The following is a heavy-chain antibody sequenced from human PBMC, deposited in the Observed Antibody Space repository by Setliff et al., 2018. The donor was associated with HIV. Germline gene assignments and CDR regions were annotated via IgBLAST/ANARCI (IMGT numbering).Heavy chain of an antibody. CDR1: GYTFAAHP. J-gene: IGHJ6*03. D-gene: IGHD6-19*01. V-gene: IGHV1-3*01. CDR3: ARVQTMAVAGTQYYYMDV. CDR2: INVALVKT. Sequence: RASVKVSCKASGYTFAAHPIHWVRQAPGQRLEWMGWINVALVKTKYSQKFQGRVSIARDTSASTAYMERSSLRSEDTAVYYCARVQTMAVAGTQYYYMDVWGKGTTVTVSS.